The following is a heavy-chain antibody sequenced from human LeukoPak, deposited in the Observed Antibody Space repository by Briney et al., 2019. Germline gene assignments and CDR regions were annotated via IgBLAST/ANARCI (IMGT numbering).Heavy chain of an antibody. CDR3: AKVPGFQGRGVPIDY. D-gene: IGHD3-10*01. V-gene: IGHV3-23*01. Sequence: PGGSLRLSCAASGFAFSRYAMSWVGQAPGKGLEGVSAISGSGGSTYYADSVKGRFTISRDNSKNTLYLQMNSLRAEDTAVYYCAKVPGFQGRGVPIDYWGQGTLVTVSS. CDR1: GFAFSRYA. CDR2: ISGSGGST. J-gene: IGHJ4*02.